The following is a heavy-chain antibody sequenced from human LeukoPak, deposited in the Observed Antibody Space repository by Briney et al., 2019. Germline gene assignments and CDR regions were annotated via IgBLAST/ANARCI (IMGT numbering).Heavy chain of an antibody. Sequence: GGTLRLSCAASGFTFSSYGMSWVRQAPGKGLEWVSAISGSGGSTYYADSVKGRFTISRDNSKNTLYLQMNSLRAEDTAVYYCAKDERYYYDSSGYYLPDHFDYWGQGTLVTVSS. J-gene: IGHJ4*02. V-gene: IGHV3-23*01. CDR2: ISGSGGST. CDR3: AKDERYYYDSSGYYLPDHFDY. CDR1: GFTFSSYG. D-gene: IGHD3-22*01.